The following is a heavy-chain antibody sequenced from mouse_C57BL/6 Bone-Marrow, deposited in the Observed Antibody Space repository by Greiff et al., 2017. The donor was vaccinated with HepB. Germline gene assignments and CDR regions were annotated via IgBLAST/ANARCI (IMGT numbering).Heavy chain of an antibody. J-gene: IGHJ1*03. CDR3: ARDGNYWYFDV. CDR2: SRNKANDYTT. CDR1: GFTFSDFY. V-gene: IGHV7-1*01. Sequence: EVKLVESGGGLVQSGRSLRLSCATSGFTFSDFYMEWVRQAPGKGLEWIAASRNKANDYTTEYNASVKGRFIVSRDTSQSILYLQMNALRAEDTAIYYCARDGNYWYFDVWGTGTTVTVSS.